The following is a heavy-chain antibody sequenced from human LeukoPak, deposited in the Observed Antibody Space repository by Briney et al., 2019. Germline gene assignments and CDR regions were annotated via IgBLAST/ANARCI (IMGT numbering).Heavy chain of an antibody. CDR1: GFTFCDYY. CDR3: ARVRAAHYDYGALPPHDAFDI. Sequence: GGSLRLSCAASGFTFCDYYMSWIRQAPGKGLEWVSYISSSGSTVYYADSVKGRFTFSRDNAKNSLYLQMNSLRAEDTAVYYCARVRAAHYDYGALPPHDAFDIWGQGTMVTVSS. J-gene: IGHJ3*02. D-gene: IGHD4-17*01. V-gene: IGHV3-11*01. CDR2: ISSSGSTV.